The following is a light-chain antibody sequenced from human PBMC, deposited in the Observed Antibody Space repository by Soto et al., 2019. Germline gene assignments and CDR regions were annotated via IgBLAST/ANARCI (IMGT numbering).Light chain of an antibody. V-gene: IGKV1-39*01. CDR3: KQSYNTSQT. J-gene: IGKJ1*01. CDR2: ATD. CDR1: QTITNY. Sequence: DIQMTQSPSSLSASVGDRVTITCRASQTITNYLNWYQQQSGKAQKLLIYATDTLQSGVQSRFSGSGSGTDYTLTISSLQPEDFATYYCKQSYNTSQTFGQGTKVDIK.